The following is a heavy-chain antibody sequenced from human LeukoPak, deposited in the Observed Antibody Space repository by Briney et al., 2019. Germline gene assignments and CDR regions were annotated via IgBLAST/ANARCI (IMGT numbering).Heavy chain of an antibody. Sequence: SETLSLTCTVSGGSISSYYWSWIRQPAGKGLEWIGRIYTSGSTNYNPSLKSRVTMSVDTSKNQFSLKLSSVTAADPAVYYCARGAFVAAAGRGGFDYWGQGTLVTVSS. CDR1: GGSISSYY. V-gene: IGHV4-4*07. CDR3: ARGAFVAAAGRGGFDY. J-gene: IGHJ4*02. CDR2: IYTSGST. D-gene: IGHD6-13*01.